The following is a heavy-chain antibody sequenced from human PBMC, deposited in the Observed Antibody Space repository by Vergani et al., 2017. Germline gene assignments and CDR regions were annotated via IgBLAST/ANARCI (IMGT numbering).Heavy chain of an antibody. CDR3: ARGDYGILTGYRY. D-gene: IGHD3-9*01. CDR2: INPSGGHT. V-gene: IGHV1-46*03. J-gene: IGHJ4*02. Sequence: QVQVVQFGAEVKKSGASVKVSCKTSGYTFSNYYMHWVRQAPGQGLEWMGIINPSGGHTNYAQKFQGRVTMTRDTSTSPVYMELSSMRAEDTAIYYCARGDYGILTGYRYWGQGTLVTVSA. CDR1: GYTFSNYY.